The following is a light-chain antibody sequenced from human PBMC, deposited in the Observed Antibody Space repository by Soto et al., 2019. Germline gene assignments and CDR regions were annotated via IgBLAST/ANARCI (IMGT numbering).Light chain of an antibody. CDR3: HQHSNWPPIT. CDR1: QSVSSN. J-gene: IGKJ5*01. CDR2: GAY. Sequence: EIVMTQSPATLSVSPGERATLSCRASQSVSSNLAWYQQKPGQAPRLLIYGAYTRATGIPATFSGSGSGTDFTPTISSLEPEDFAVYYCHQHSNWPPITXGQGTRRDIK. V-gene: IGKV3-15*01.